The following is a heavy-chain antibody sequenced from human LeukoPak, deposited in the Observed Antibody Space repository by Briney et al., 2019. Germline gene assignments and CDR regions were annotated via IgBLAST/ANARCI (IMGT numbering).Heavy chain of an antibody. CDR2: IKPDGSEK. J-gene: IGHJ4*02. V-gene: IGHV3-7*03. D-gene: IGHD2-21*01. CDR1: GFTFSGYW. Sequence: GGSLRLSCAASGFTFSGYWMSWVRQAPGKGLEWVANIKPDGSEKYYVDSVEGRFTFSRDNAKDSLSLQMNSLRAEDTAVYYCSRRYSAHYFDYWGQGTLVTVSS. CDR3: SRRYSAHYFDY.